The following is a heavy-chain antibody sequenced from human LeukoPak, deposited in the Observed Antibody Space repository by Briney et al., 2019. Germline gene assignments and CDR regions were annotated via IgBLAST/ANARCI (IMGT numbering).Heavy chain of an antibody. J-gene: IGHJ3*02. V-gene: IGHV3-66*01. CDR3: VGSSGYHEFAFDI. CDR1: GFTVSSSY. Sequence: PGGSLRLSCAASGFTVSSSYMTWVRQAPGKGLEWVSVIYAGGSTFYADSVKGRFTISRDDSENTLNLQMNSLRVDDTAVYYCVGSSGYHEFAFDIWGQGTMVAVSS. D-gene: IGHD3-22*01. CDR2: IYAGGST.